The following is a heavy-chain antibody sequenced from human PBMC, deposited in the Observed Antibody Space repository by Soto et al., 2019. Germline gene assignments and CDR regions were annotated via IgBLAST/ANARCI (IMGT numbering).Heavy chain of an antibody. J-gene: IGHJ6*02. V-gene: IGHV5-10-1*01. D-gene: IGHD5-18*01. CDR3: ARLMRIKLWLEHYGMDV. CDR1: GYSFTSYW. CDR2: IDPSDSYT. Sequence: PRESLKISCKGSGYSFTSYWISWVRQMPGKGLEWMGRIDPSDSYTNYSPSFQGHVTISADKSISTAYLQWSSLKASDTAMYYCARLMRIKLWLEHYGMDVWGQGTTVTVSS.